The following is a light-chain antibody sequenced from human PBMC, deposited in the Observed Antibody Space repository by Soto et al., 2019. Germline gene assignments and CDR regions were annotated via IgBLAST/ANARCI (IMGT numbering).Light chain of an antibody. J-gene: IGLJ3*02. CDR3: AAWDDRLSAV. Sequence: QSVLTQPPLASGTPGQRVTISCSGSSSNIGSKFVYWYQQLPGAAPKLLIYRNNQRPSGVPDRFSGSKSGTSASLAISGLRSEDEADYYCAAWDDRLSAVFGGGTKVTVL. CDR1: SSNIGSKF. CDR2: RNN. V-gene: IGLV1-47*01.